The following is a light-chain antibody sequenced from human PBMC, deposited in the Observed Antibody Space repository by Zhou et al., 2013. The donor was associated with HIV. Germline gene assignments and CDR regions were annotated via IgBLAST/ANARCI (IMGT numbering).Light chain of an antibody. Sequence: DVVMTQSPLSLPVTLGQPASISCRSSQSLVYSDGKTYLNWFHQRPGQSPRRLIYSVSNRDSGVPDRFSGSGSGTDFTLKISRVEAEDVGVYYCMQDTHWPPTFGQGTKVEIK. CDR3: MQDTHWPPT. J-gene: IGKJ1*01. V-gene: IGKV2-30*01. CDR2: SVS. CDR1: QSLVYSDGKTY.